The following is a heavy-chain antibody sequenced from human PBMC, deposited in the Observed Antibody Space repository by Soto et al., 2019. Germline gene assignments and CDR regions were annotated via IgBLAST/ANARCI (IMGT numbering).Heavy chain of an antibody. CDR1: GGTFSSYA. CDR2: IIPIFGTA. CDR3: ARTAPMDAGDKYYYDF. V-gene: IGHV1-69*01. J-gene: IGHJ4*02. Sequence: SVKVSCKASGGTFSSYAISWVRQAPGQGLEWMGGIIPIFGTANYAQKFQGRVTITADESTNTVYMDLRSLTSEDTAIYYCARTAPMDAGDKYYYDFWGQGALVTVSS. D-gene: IGHD3-16*01.